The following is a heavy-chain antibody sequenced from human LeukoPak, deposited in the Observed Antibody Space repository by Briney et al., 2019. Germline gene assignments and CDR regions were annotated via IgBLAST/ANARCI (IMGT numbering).Heavy chain of an antibody. Sequence: PGGSLRLSCAASGLSVGSNYMSWVRQSPERGLELVSTIRGSGESTHYADSVQGRFTISRDNSLYTVYLQMDSLRGDDTAVYYCAKDRISYTTSPGELSHWGQGTLVIVSS. CDR1: GLSVGSNY. CDR2: IRGSGEST. CDR3: AKDRISYTTSPGELSH. D-gene: IGHD3-10*01. V-gene: IGHV3-23*01. J-gene: IGHJ4*02.